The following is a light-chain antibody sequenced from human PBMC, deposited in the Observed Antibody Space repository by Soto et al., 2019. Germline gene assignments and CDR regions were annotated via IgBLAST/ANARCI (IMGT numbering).Light chain of an antibody. J-gene: IGKJ4*01. V-gene: IGKV2-28*01. CDR1: QSLLYSNGYNY. CDR3: QQYYSAPLT. CDR2: WAS. Sequence: DIVMTQSPLSLPVTPGEPASISCRSSQSLLYSNGYNYLDWYLQKTGQPPKLLISWASTRESGVPYRFSGSGSGTDFTLTVSSLQAEDMAVYYWQQYYSAPLTFGGGTKVEIK.